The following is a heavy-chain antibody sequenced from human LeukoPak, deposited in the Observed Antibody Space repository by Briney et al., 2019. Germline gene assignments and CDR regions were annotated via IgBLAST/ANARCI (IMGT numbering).Heavy chain of an antibody. CDR2: IYYSGST. J-gene: IGHJ4*02. V-gene: IGHV4-39*01. Sequence: PSETLSLTCTVSGGSISSSSYYWGWIRQPPGKGLEWIGNIYYSGSTYYNPSLRSRVTISVGTSKNQFSLKLNSVTAADTAVYYCARQGGSYYTPIDSWGQGTLVTVSS. CDR3: ARQGGSYYTPIDS. CDR1: GGSISSSSYY. D-gene: IGHD1-26*01.